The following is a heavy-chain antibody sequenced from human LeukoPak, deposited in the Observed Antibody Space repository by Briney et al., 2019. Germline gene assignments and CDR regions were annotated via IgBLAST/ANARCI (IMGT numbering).Heavy chain of an antibody. D-gene: IGHD6-13*01. V-gene: IGHV3-74*01. J-gene: IGHJ4*02. CDR2: INSDGSST. CDR1: GFTFSSYW. CDR3: ERETHSSTWYGAMYYFDY. Sequence: GGSLRLSCAASGFTFSSYWMHWVRQAPGKGLVWVSRINSDGSSTSYADSVKGRFTISRDNAKNTLYPQMNSLRAEDTAVYYCERETHSSTWYGAMYYFDYWARGTLVTVSS.